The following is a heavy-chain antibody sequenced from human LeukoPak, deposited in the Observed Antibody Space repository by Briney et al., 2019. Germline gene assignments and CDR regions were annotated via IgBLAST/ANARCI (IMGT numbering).Heavy chain of an antibody. CDR3: ARGFNGFGD. CDR2: INSDGSST. V-gene: IGHV3-74*01. Sequence: PGGSLRLSCAASGFTFSVNCMHWVRQAPGKGLVWVSHINSDGSSTTYADSVKGRFTISRDNAKNTLYLQMNSLRAEDTAVYYCARGFNGFGDWGQGTLVTVSS. CDR1: GFTFSVNC. D-gene: IGHD2-8*01. J-gene: IGHJ4*02.